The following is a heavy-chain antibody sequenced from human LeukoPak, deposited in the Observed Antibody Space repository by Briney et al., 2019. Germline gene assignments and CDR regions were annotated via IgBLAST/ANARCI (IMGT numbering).Heavy chain of an antibody. J-gene: IGHJ4*02. CDR2: IKQDGGEK. CDR3: AATIVDIVATDSA. D-gene: IGHD5-12*01. V-gene: IGHV3-7*01. Sequence: PGGSLRLSCAASGFTFSSYWMSWVRQAPGKGLEWVANIKQDGGEKYYVDSVKGRFTISRDNAKNSLYLQMNSLRAEDTAVYYCAATIVDIVATDSAWGQGTLVTVSS. CDR1: GFTFSSYW.